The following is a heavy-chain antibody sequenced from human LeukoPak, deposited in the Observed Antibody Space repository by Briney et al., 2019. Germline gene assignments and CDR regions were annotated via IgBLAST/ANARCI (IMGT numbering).Heavy chain of an antibody. D-gene: IGHD3-10*01. CDR1: GYTLTELS. Sequence: ASVKVSCKVSGYTLTELSMHWVRQAPGKGLEWMGGFDPEDGETIYAQKFQGRVTMTEDTSTDTAYMELSSLRSKDTAVYYCATDLYGSGSYYNDYWGQGTLVTVSS. CDR3: ATDLYGSGSYYNDY. CDR2: FDPEDGET. J-gene: IGHJ4*02. V-gene: IGHV1-24*01.